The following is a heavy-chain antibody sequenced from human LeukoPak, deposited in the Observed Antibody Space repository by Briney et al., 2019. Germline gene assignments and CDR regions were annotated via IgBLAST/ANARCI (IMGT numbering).Heavy chain of an antibody. J-gene: IGHJ4*02. CDR2: MYHDGKT. Sequence: PSQTLSLTCTVSGGSINSGGHYWSWIRQPPGKGLEWIGYMYHDGKTYYSPSLKSRVTISVDRSRNQFSLKLSSVTVADTAVYYCASRTVGDYPYFDHWGQGTLVIVSS. V-gene: IGHV4-30-2*01. CDR1: GGSINSGGHY. CDR3: ASRTVGDYPYFDH. D-gene: IGHD4-17*01.